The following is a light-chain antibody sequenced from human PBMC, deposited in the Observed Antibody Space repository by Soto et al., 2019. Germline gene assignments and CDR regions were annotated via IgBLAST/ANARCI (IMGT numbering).Light chain of an antibody. J-gene: IGKJ1*01. CDR3: QQYNDWPLT. CDR2: GAF. V-gene: IGKV3-15*01. CDR1: QSVRSN. Sequence: EIVMTQSPVTLSVSPGERATLSCRAGQSVRSNLAWYQQKPGQAPSLLIYGAFTRATGIPTRFSGTGSGTEFTLTISSLQSEDFALYYCQQYNDWPLTFGQGTKVEV.